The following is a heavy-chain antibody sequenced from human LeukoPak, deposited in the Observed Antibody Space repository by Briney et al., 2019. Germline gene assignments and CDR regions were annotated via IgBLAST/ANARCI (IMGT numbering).Heavy chain of an antibody. CDR1: GFTFSSHW. Sequence: GGSLRLSCAASGFTFSSHWMSWVRQAPGKGLEWVANINQDGSEQYYVASVKGRFTISRDNAKLYLQMNSLRAEDTAVYYCAMTDIVVVPAANYDRDYYGMDVWGQGTTVTVSS. D-gene: IGHD2-2*01. CDR3: AMTDIVVVPAANYDRDYYGMDV. V-gene: IGHV3-7*03. J-gene: IGHJ6*02. CDR2: INQDGSEQ.